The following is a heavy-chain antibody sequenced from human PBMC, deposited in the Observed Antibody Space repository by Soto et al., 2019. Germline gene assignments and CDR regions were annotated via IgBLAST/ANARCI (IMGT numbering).Heavy chain of an antibody. CDR3: ARAWVGATGSSFVY. D-gene: IGHD1-26*01. CDR1: GGSFSGYF. CDR2: INHSGNT. Sequence: PSETLSLTCAVYGGSFSGYFWSWVRQPPGKGLEWIGEINHSGNTNYNPSLKSRVTMSVDTSKNQFSLKLSSVTAADTAMYYCARAWVGATGSSFVYWGQGMLVTVSS. J-gene: IGHJ4*02. V-gene: IGHV4-34*01.